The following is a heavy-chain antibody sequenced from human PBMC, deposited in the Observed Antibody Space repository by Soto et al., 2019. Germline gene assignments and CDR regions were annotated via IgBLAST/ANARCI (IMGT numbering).Heavy chain of an antibody. CDR1: GFTFDDYA. Sequence: GGSLRLSCAASGFTFDDYAMHWVRQAPGKGLEWVSLISWDGGSTYYADSVKGRFTISRDNSKNSLYLQMNSLRAEDTALYYCAKDIGYYGSNHLYYYGMDVWGQGTTVTVSS. CDR2: ISWDGGST. V-gene: IGHV3-43D*04. J-gene: IGHJ6*02. CDR3: AKDIGYYGSNHLYYYGMDV. D-gene: IGHD4-17*01.